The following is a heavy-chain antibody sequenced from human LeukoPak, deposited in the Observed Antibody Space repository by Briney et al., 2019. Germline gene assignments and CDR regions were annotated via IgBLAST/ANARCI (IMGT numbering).Heavy chain of an antibody. J-gene: IGHJ4*02. V-gene: IGHV3-7*01. CDR2: INEDGSEK. CDR3: VQGGHFDF. CDR1: GFTFSRFE. D-gene: IGHD3-16*01. Sequence: GGSLRLSCAASGFTFSRFEMTWGRQAPGKGPEWVAKINEDGSEKYYVDSVKGRFTISRDNVKNSLYLEMNSLRADDTAVYFCVQGGHFDFWGQGAPVTVSS.